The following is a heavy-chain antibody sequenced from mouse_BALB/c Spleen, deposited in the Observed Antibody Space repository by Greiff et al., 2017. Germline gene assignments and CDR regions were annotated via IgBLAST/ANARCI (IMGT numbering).Heavy chain of an antibody. V-gene: IGHV1S81*02. Sequence: VQLQQSGAELVKPGASVKLSCKASGYTFTSYYMYWVKQRPGQGLEWIGEINPSNGGTNFNQKFKDKATLTADKSSSTAYMQLSSLTSEDSAVYYCARGGGNYLAWFAYWGQGTLVTVSA. CDR3: ARGGGNYLAWFAY. J-gene: IGHJ3*01. D-gene: IGHD2-1*01. CDR2: INPSNGGT. CDR1: GYTFTSYY.